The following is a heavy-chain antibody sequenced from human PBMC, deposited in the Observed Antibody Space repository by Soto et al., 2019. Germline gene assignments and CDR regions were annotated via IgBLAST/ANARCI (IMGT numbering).Heavy chain of an antibody. CDR3: ARGVGSSPPRY. V-gene: IGHV4-59*01. J-gene: IGHJ4*02. Sequence: SETLSLTCTNSGGSISVYYWSWIRQPPGQALEWIGYIYDSGSPYYSPSLRSRVTISADTSKNQISLKLTSATASDTAVYYCARGVGSSPPRYWGRGTLVTVSS. D-gene: IGHD3-9*01. CDR2: IYDSGSP. CDR1: GGSISVYY.